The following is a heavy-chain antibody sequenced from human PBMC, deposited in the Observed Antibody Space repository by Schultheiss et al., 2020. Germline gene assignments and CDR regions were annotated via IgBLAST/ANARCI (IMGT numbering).Heavy chain of an antibody. V-gene: IGHV3-30*04. D-gene: IGHD5-18*01. CDR1: GFTFSSYA. Sequence: GESLKISCAASGFTFSSYAMHWVRQAPGKGLEWVAVISYDGSNKYYADSVKGRFTISRDNSKNTLYLQMNSLRAEDTAVYYCARESYSYGAIRPFFDYWGQGTLVTVSS. CDR3: ARESYSYGAIRPFFDY. J-gene: IGHJ4*02. CDR2: ISYDGSNK.